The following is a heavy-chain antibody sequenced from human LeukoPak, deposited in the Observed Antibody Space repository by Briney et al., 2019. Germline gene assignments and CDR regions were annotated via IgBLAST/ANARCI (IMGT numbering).Heavy chain of an antibody. V-gene: IGHV3-33*01. CDR3: ARDIAVKTNDDYYYGMDV. D-gene: IGHD6-19*01. CDR1: GFTFSSYG. Sequence: SGGSLRLSCAASGFTFSSYGMHWVRQAPGKGLEWVAVIWYDGSNKYYADSVKGRFTISRDNSKNTLYLQMNSLRAEDTAVYYCARDIAVKTNDDYYYGMDVWGQGTTVTVSS. CDR2: IWYDGSNK. J-gene: IGHJ6*02.